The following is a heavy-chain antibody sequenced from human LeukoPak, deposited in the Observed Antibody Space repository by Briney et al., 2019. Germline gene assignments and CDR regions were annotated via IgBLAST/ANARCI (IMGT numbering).Heavy chain of an antibody. J-gene: IGHJ4*02. CDR3: AREESGSYFSWSVGYFDY. Sequence: GGSLRLSCAASGFIFSSYGMHWVRQAPGKGLEWVAVIWYDGSNKYYADSVKGRFTISRDNSKNTLYLQMNSLRDEDTAVYYCAREESGSYFSWSVGYFDYWGQGTLVTVSS. V-gene: IGHV3-33*01. CDR1: GFIFSSYG. CDR2: IWYDGSNK. D-gene: IGHD1-26*01.